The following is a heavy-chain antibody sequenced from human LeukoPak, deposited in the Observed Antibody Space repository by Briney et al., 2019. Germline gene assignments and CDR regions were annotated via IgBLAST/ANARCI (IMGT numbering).Heavy chain of an antibody. Sequence: SETLSLTCAVYGGSFSGDYWSWIRQPPGKGLEWIGEINHSGSTHYNPSLKSRVTISVDTSKNQFSLKLSSVTAADTAVYYCARVGGFQSIAAAGLDPWGQGTLVTVSS. D-gene: IGHD6-13*01. V-gene: IGHV4-34*01. CDR3: ARVGGFQSIAAAGLDP. J-gene: IGHJ5*02. CDR2: INHSGST. CDR1: GGSFSGDY.